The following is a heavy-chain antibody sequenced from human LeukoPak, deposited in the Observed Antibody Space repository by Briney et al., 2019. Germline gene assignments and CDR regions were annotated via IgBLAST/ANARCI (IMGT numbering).Heavy chain of an antibody. CDR3: ARDVPPGYSYGYGLDP. CDR1: GFTVSSNY. CDR2: IYSGGST. J-gene: IGHJ5*02. Sequence: GGSLRLSCEASGFTVSSNYMSWVRQAPGKGLEWVSVIYSGGSTYYADSVKGRFTISRDNSKNTLYLQMNSLRAEDTAVYYCARDVPPGYSYGYGLDPWGQGTLVTVSS. V-gene: IGHV3-66*01. D-gene: IGHD5-18*01.